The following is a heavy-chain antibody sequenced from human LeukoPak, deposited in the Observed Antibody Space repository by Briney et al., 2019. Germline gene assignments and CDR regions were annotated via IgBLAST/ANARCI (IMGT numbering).Heavy chain of an antibody. CDR1: GYSISSGYY. D-gene: IGHD3-22*01. CDR2: IYHSGGT. J-gene: IGHJ4*02. CDR3: ARRRDYYDSSGYFRFDY. V-gene: IGHV4-38-2*01. Sequence: SETLSLTCVVSGYSISSGYYWGRIRQSPGKGLEWIGSIYHSGGTFYNPSLKSRVTISVDTSKNQFSLKLSSVTAADTAVYYCARRRDYYDSSGYFRFDYWGQGALVTVSS.